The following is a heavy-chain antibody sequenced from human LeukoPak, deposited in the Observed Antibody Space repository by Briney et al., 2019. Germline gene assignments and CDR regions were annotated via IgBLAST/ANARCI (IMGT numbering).Heavy chain of an antibody. V-gene: IGHV5-51*01. J-gene: IGHJ3*02. D-gene: IGHD6-13*01. CDR1: GYSFTSYW. CDR2: IYPGDSDT. Sequence: GESLKISCKGSGYSFTSYWIGWVRQTPGKGLEWMGIIYPGDSDTRYSPSFQGQVTISADKSISTAYLQWSSLKASDTAMYYYATAPAASGHDAFDIWGQGTMVTVSS. CDR3: ATAPAASGHDAFDI.